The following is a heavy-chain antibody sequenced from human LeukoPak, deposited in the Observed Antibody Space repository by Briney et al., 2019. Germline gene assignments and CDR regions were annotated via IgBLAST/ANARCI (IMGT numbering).Heavy chain of an antibody. CDR2: SYYGGST. V-gene: IGHV4-59*01. J-gene: IGHJ4*02. D-gene: IGHD6-19*01. CDR1: GGSINDYY. CDR3: ARETSLAGFASGLGFNY. Sequence: SETLSLTCTVSGGSINDYYWSWIRQPPGKGLEWIGNSYYGGSTNYNPSLKSRVTISIDTSKNQFSLKLTSVTAADTATYYCARETSLAGFASGLGFNYWGQGILVTVSS.